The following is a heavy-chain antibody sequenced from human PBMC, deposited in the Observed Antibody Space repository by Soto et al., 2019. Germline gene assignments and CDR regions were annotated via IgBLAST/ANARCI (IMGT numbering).Heavy chain of an antibody. V-gene: IGHV1-3*01. D-gene: IGHD3-3*01. CDR1: GYVFNKWA. J-gene: IGHJ2*01. Sequence: QAQLLQSGAEVERPGASVKISCKASGYVFNKWAIHWVRQAPGQGLAWMGWIDPGTGNTKYSQKFQGRVTITKDTSEHTVYMELSSRSSDDTAMCYCTRCWSDLYCDRGGRGTLVAVSS. CDR2: IDPGTGNT. CDR3: TRCWSDLYCDR.